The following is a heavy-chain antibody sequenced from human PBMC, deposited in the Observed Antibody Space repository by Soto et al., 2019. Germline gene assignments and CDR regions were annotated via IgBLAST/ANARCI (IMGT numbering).Heavy chain of an antibody. CDR2: IIPILGIA. CDR3: ARSGAYCGGDCCSDWYFDL. D-gene: IGHD2-21*02. J-gene: IGHJ2*01. CDR1: GGTFSSYT. V-gene: IGHV1-69*02. Sequence: QVQLVQSGDEVKKPGSSVKVSCKASGGTFSSYTISWVRQAPGQGLEWMGRIIPILGIANYAQKFQGRVTITADKSTRTAYMELSSLRSEDTAVYYCARSGAYCGGDCCSDWYFDLWGRGTLVTVSS.